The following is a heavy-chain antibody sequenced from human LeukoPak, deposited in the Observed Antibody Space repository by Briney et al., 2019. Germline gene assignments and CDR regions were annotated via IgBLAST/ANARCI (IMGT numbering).Heavy chain of an antibody. V-gene: IGHV1-18*01. D-gene: IGHD1-26*01. CDR1: GYTFTSYG. CDR2: ISAYNGNT. CDR3: ARGYSGSYSGWFDP. Sequence: ASVKVSCKASGYTFTSYGISWVRQAPGQGLEWMGWISAYNGNTNYAQKLQGRVTMTTDTFTSTAYMELRSLRSDDTAVYYCARGYSGSYSGWFDPWGQGTLVTVSS. J-gene: IGHJ5*02.